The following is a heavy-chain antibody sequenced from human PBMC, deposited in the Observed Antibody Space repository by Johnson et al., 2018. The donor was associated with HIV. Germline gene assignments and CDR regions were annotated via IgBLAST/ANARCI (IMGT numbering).Heavy chain of an antibody. Sequence: VQLVESGGGVVQPGRSLRLSCAASGFTFSSYVMHWVRQASGKGLEWVAVISYDGSNKYYADSVKGRFSISRDNSRNRLYLQMSSLRADDTAVYYCASDYGGTKDAFDIWGQGTMVTVSS. D-gene: IGHD3-10*01. V-gene: IGHV3-30*14. CDR1: GFTFSSYV. J-gene: IGHJ3*02. CDR2: ISYDGSNK. CDR3: ASDYGGTKDAFDI.